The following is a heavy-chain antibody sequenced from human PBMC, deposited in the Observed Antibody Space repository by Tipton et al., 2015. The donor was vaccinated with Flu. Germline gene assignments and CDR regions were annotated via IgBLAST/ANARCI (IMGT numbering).Heavy chain of an antibody. CDR3: ARGSGSGTHVMFDY. CDR2: IYTSGST. Sequence: TLSLTCTVSGGSLSSFYWSWIRQPAGKGLEYIGRIYTSGSTNYNPSFKSRVSMSVDTSKTQFSLDLSSVTAADTAMYYWARGSGSGTHVMFDYWGQGTLVNVPS. J-gene: IGHJ4*02. D-gene: IGHD3-10*01. CDR1: GGSLSSFY. V-gene: IGHV4-4*07.